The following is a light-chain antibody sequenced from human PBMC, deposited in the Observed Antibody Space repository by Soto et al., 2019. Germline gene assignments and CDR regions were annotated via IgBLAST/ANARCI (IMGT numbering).Light chain of an antibody. J-gene: IGLJ2*01. V-gene: IGLV1-40*01. CDR1: SSNIGAGYD. CDR2: GNS. CDR3: CSYTRNITAHLI. Sequence: QSVLTQPPSVSGAPGQRVTISCTGSSSNIGAGYDVHWYQQLPGTAPKLLIYGNSNRPSGVPDRFSGSKSGTSASLAITGLQAEDEADYYCCSYTRNITAHLIFGGGTKVTVL.